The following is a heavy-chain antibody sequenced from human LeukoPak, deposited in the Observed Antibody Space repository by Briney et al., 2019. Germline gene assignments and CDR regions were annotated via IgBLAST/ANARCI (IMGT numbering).Heavy chain of an antibody. CDR2: ISGSGGST. V-gene: IGHV3-23*01. J-gene: IGHJ4*02. Sequence: PGGSLRLSCAASGCTFSTYDMSWVRQASGKGLAWVSAISGSGGSTYYADSVKGRFTISRDNSKNTLYLQVNSLRAEDTALYYCARGYSGGYYYWGQGTLVTVSS. CDR1: GCTFSTYD. CDR3: ARGYSGGYYY. D-gene: IGHD1-26*01.